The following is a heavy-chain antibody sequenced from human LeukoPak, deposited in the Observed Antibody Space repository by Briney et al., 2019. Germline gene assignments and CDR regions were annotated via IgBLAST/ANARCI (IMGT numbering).Heavy chain of an antibody. J-gene: IGHJ4*02. CDR2: ISWNSGGI. V-gene: IGHV3-9*01. D-gene: IGHD6-19*01. CDR1: GFTFDDYA. Sequence: AGGSLRLSCAASGFTFDDYAMHWARQAPGKGLEWVSGISWNSGGIGYADSVKGRFTISRDNAKNSLYLQMNSLRADDTALYYCAKGKKMTVAGLFDYWGQGTLVTVSS. CDR3: AKGKKMTVAGLFDY.